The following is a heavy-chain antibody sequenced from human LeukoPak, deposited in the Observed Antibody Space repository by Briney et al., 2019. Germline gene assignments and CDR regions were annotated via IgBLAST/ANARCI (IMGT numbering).Heavy chain of an antibody. D-gene: IGHD3-22*01. Sequence: GGSLRLSCAASGFTFSSYSMNWVRQAPGKGLEWVSSISSSSSYIYYADSVKGRFTISRDNAKNSLYLQMNSLRAEDTAVYYCARAPSLYYYDSSLFDYWGQGTLVAVSS. CDR1: GFTFSSYS. CDR2: ISSSSSYI. V-gene: IGHV3-21*01. J-gene: IGHJ4*02. CDR3: ARAPSLYYYDSSLFDY.